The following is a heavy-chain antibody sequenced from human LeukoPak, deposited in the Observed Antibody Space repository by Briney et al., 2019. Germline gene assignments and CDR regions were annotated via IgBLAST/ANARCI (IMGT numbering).Heavy chain of an antibody. CDR3: ATSPWGFEIAAAGIFDY. V-gene: IGHV3-23*01. CDR1: GFTFNIFA. D-gene: IGHD6-13*01. Sequence: GGSLRLSRVASGFTFNIFAMTWVRQTPGKGLEWVSAIGGSGGNTNYADSVKGRFTISRDNAKNSLYLQMNSLRAEDTAVYYCATSPWGFEIAAAGIFDYWGQGTLVTVSS. J-gene: IGHJ4*02. CDR2: IGGSGGNT.